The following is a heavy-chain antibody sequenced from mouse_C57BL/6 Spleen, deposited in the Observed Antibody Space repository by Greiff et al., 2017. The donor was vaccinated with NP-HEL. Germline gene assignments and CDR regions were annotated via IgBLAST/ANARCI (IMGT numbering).Heavy chain of an antibody. D-gene: IGHD2-2*01. CDR3: ARGVYYGYDGAMDY. Sequence: EVQLVESGGGLVKPGGSLKLSCAASGFTFSDYGMHWVRQAPEKGLEWVAYISSGSSTIYYADTVKGRFTISRDNAKNTLFLQMTSLRSEDTAMYYCARGVYYGYDGAMDYWGQGTSVTVSS. CDR1: GFTFSDYG. V-gene: IGHV5-17*01. CDR2: ISSGSSTI. J-gene: IGHJ4*01.